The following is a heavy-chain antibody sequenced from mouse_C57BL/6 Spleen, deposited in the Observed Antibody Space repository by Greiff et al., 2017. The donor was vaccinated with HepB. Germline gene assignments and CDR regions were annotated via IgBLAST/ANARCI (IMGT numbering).Heavy chain of an antibody. V-gene: IGHV1-50*01. CDR3: ATYYSNPFAY. Sequence: QVQLQQPGAELVKPGASVKLSCKASGYTFTSYWMQWVKQRPGQGLEWIGEIDPSDSYTNYNQKFKGKATLTVDTSSSTAYMPLSSLTSEDSAVYYCATYYSNPFAYWGQRTLVTVSA. CDR2: IDPSDSYT. CDR1: GYTFTSYW. D-gene: IGHD2-5*01. J-gene: IGHJ3*01.